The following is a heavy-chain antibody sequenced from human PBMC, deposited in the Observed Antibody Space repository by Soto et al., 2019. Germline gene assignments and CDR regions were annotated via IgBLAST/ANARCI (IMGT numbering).Heavy chain of an antibody. CDR3: ARGLYSNGWYYYDY. CDR1: GFTFSDYA. CDR2: TSHDERKI. Sequence: QVQLVESGGGVVQPGMSLSLSCAASGFTFSDYAMDWVRQAPGKGLEWVALTSHDERKISYAESVKGRFTISRGNSEKTLYLQMYSLRAEDTAVYYCARGLYSNGWYYYDYWGQGTLVTVSS. D-gene: IGHD6-19*01. V-gene: IGHV3-33*01. J-gene: IGHJ4*02.